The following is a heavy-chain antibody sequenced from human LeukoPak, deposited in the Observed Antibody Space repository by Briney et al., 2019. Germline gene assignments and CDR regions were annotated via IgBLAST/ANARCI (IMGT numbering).Heavy chain of an antibody. CDR2: ISAYNGNT. CDR3: ARQYSGSYFNYYYYMDV. Sequence: ASVKVSCKASGYTFTSYGISWVRQAPGQGLEWIGWISAYNGNTNYAQKLQGRVTMTTDTSTSTAYMELRSLRSDDTAVYYCARQYSGSYFNYYYYMDVWGKGTTVTVSS. D-gene: IGHD1-26*01. J-gene: IGHJ6*03. CDR1: GYTFTSYG. V-gene: IGHV1-18*01.